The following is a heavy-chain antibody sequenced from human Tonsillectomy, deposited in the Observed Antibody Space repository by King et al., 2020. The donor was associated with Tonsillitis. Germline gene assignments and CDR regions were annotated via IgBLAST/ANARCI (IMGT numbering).Heavy chain of an antibody. CDR1: GFTFSSYG. D-gene: IGHD2-2*01. Sequence: VQLVESGGGVVQPGRSLRLSCAASGFTFSSYGMHWVRQAPGKGLEWVAVISYEGSNKYYADSVKGRFTISRDNSKNTLYMQMNSLRGEDTAVYYCSKDWGMGYCSSTSCPYYYGMDVWGQGTTVTVSS. J-gene: IGHJ6*02. V-gene: IGHV3-30*18. CDR3: SKDWGMGYCSSTSCPYYYGMDV. CDR2: ISYEGSNK.